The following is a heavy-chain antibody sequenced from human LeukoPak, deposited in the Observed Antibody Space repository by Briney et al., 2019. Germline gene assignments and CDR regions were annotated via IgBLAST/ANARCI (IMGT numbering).Heavy chain of an antibody. D-gene: IGHD2-15*01. CDR2: IIPILGIA. CDR1: GGTFSSYA. V-gene: IGHV1-69*04. Sequence: SVKVSRKASGGTFSSYAISWVRQAPGQGLEWMGRIIPILGIANYAQKFQGRVTITADKSTSTAYMELSSLRSEDTAVYYCARDGYCSGGSCYSVYYYYGMDVWGQGTTVTVSS. J-gene: IGHJ6*02. CDR3: ARDGYCSGGSCYSVYYYYGMDV.